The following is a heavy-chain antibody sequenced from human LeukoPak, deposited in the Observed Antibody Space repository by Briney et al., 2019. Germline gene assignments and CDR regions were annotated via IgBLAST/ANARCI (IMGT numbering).Heavy chain of an antibody. J-gene: IGHJ4*02. D-gene: IGHD6-13*01. V-gene: IGHV1-69*04. CDR3: ARDLSGEQQLFN. CDR1: GGTFSSYA. CDR2: IIPILGIA. Sequence: ASVKVSCKASGGTFSSYAISWVRQAPGQGREWMGRIIPILGIANYAQKFQGRVTITADKSMSTAYMELSSLRSEDTAVYYCARDLSGEQQLFNWGQGTLVTVSS.